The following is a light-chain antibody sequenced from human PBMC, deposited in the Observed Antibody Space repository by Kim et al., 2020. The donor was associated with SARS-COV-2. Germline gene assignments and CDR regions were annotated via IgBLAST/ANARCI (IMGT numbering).Light chain of an antibody. J-gene: IGLJ3*02. Sequence: PGGSVTLTCASSTGAVTSGYLPNWFQQKPGQAPKTLISNTNNKHSWTPARFSGSLLGGKAALTLSGVQPEDEAEYYCLLNSGGAWVFGGGTQLTVL. CDR3: LLNSGGAWV. V-gene: IGLV7-43*01. CDR2: NTN. CDR1: TGAVTSGYL.